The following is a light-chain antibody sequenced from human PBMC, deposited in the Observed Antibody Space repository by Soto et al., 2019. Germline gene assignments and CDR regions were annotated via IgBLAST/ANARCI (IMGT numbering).Light chain of an antibody. Sequence: DIVMTQTPLSSPVTLGQPASISCRSSQSLVHGDGNTYLSWLQQRPGQPPRLLIYKISKRSSGVPDRFSGSGAGTDVTLKISKVEAEDVGVYYCMQATQFPGTCGQGTRLEIK. CDR3: MQATQFPGT. CDR2: KIS. J-gene: IGKJ2*01. CDR1: QSLVHGDGNTY. V-gene: IGKV2-24*01.